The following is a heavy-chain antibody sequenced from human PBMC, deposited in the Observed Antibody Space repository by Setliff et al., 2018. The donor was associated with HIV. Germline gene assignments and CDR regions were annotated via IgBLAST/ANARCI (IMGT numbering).Heavy chain of an antibody. CDR2: ISAYNGYT. V-gene: IGHV1-18*01. CDR3: ARAPITMIVVVNYGMDV. D-gene: IGHD3-22*01. Sequence: ASVKVSCKASGYSFTTYGISWVRQAPGQGLEWMGWISAYNGYTSYAQKVQGRVTMTTDASTTTAYMELRSLKSDDTAVYYCARAPITMIVVVNYGMDVWGQGTTVTVSS. J-gene: IGHJ6*02. CDR1: GYSFTTYG.